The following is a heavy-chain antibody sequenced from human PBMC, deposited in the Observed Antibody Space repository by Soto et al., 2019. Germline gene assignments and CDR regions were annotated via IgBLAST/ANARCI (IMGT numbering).Heavy chain of an antibody. CDR2: ISSSSSYI. CDR3: ARANGGGWYGDYYYYYGMDV. Sequence: AGGSLRLSCAASGFTFSSYSMNWVRQAPGKGLEWVSSISSSSSYIYYADSVKGRFTISRDNAKNSLYLQMNSLRAEDTAVYYCARANGGGWYGDYYYYYGMDVWGQGTTVTVSS. D-gene: IGHD4-17*01. J-gene: IGHJ6*02. V-gene: IGHV3-21*01. CDR1: GFTFSSYS.